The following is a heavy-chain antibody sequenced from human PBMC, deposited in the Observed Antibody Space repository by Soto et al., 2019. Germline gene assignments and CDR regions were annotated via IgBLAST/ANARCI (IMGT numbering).Heavy chain of an antibody. CDR3: VSGGHVDY. CDR1: GFTFSSYA. Sequence: GGSLRLSCSASGFTFSSYAMHWVRQAPGKGLEYVSSISTNGGSTHYADSLKGRITISRDNAKNSLFLQMNSLRAEDTAVFYCVSGGHVDYLGQGTQVTVSS. J-gene: IGHJ4*02. V-gene: IGHV3-64*04. D-gene: IGHD3-16*01. CDR2: ISTNGGST.